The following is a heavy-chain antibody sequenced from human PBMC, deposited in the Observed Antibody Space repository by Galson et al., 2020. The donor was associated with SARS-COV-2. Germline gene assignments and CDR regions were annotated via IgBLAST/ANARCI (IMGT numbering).Heavy chain of an antibody. J-gene: IGHJ4*02. CDR1: GGSFSGYY. Sequence: SETLSLTCAVYGGSFSGYYWSWIRQPPGKGLEWIGEINHSGSTNYNPSLKSRVTISVDTSKNQFSLKLSSVTAADTAVYYCARGRTVVYYDSSGYFYYWGQGTLVTVSS. CDR3: ARGRTVVYYDSSGYFYY. CDR2: INHSGST. D-gene: IGHD3-22*01. V-gene: IGHV4-34*01.